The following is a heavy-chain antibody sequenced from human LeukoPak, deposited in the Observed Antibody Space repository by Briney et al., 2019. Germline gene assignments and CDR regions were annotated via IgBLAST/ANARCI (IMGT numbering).Heavy chain of an antibody. D-gene: IGHD2-2*02. CDR2: ISGGATNT. Sequence: GGSLRLSCTASGFPFIDYAMSWVRQAPGKGLEWISAISGGATNTFYADSVKGRFSISIDNSKSTLYLQMNTLRAEDTATYYCAKDREPSIRLLTVYTIFDYWGQGTLVTVSS. CDR3: AKDREPSIRLLTVYTIFDY. V-gene: IGHV3-23*01. CDR1: GFPFIDYA. J-gene: IGHJ4*02.